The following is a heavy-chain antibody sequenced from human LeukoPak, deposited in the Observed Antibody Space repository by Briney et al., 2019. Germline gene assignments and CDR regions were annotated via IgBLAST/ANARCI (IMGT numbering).Heavy chain of an antibody. CDR3: ASVLWFGGIFFDY. D-gene: IGHD3-10*01. CDR2: INGDGRNI. J-gene: IGHJ4*02. V-gene: IGHV3-74*01. CDR1: RFTFSSYW. Sequence: PGGSLRLSCVASRFTFSSYWMHWVRQDPRKGLVWVSRINGDGRNINYADSVRGRFTISRDNAKNTPYLQMNTLRVEDTAVYYCASVLWFGGIFFDYWGQGTLVTVSS.